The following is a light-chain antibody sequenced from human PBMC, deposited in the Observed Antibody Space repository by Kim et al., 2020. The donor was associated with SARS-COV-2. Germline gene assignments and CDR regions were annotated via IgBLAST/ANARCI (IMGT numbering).Light chain of an antibody. Sequence: PGQTASITCSGDKLGAKSACWYQHKPGQSPVLVIYQDSKRPSGIPSRFSCSNSGNTATLTISGTQAMDEADYYCQAWDSSTAGVVFGGGTQLTVL. J-gene: IGLJ2*01. CDR3: QAWDSSTAGVV. CDR1: KLGAKS. CDR2: QDS. V-gene: IGLV3-1*01.